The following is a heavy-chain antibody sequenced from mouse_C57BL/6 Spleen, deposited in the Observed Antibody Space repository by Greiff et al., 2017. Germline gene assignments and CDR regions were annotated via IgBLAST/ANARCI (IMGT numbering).Heavy chain of an antibody. CDR1: GYTFTSYW. D-gene: IGHD1-1*01. V-gene: IGHV1-64*01. J-gene: IGHJ1*03. CDR2: IHPNSGST. CDR3: ARGENFYYGSSYGYFDV. Sequence: QVQLQQPGAELVKPGASVKLSCKASGYTFTSYWMHWVKQRPGQGLEWIGMIHPNSGSTNYNEKLKSKATLTVDKSSSTAYMQLSILTSEDSAVYYCARGENFYYGSSYGYFDVWGTGTTVTVSS.